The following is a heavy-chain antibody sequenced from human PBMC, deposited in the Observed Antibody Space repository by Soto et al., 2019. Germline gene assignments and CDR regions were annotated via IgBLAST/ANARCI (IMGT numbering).Heavy chain of an antibody. V-gene: IGHV4-31*03. CDR2: IYYSGST. CDR1: GGSISSGGYY. J-gene: IGHJ4*02. Sequence: QVQLQESGPGLVKPSQTLSLTCTVSGGSISSGGYYWSWIRQHPGKGLEWIGYIYYSGSTYYNPSLKSRVTISVDTSKNQCSLKLSSVTAADTAVYYCARDWRGAAMVSLFDYWGQGTLVTVSS. CDR3: ARDWRGAAMVSLFDY. D-gene: IGHD5-18*01.